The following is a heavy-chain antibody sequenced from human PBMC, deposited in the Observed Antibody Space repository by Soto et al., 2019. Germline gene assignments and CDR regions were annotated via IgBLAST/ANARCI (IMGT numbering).Heavy chain of an antibody. D-gene: IGHD2-15*01. Sequence: TGGSLRLSCAASGFTFSDYYMSWIRQAPGKGLEWVSYISSSGSTIYYADSVKGRFTISRDNAKNSLYLQMNSLRAEDTAVYYCARDRDCSGGSCHRYYYYYYGMDVWGQGTTVTVSS. V-gene: IGHV3-11*01. J-gene: IGHJ6*02. CDR3: ARDRDCSGGSCHRYYYYYYGMDV. CDR1: GFTFSDYY. CDR2: ISSSGSTI.